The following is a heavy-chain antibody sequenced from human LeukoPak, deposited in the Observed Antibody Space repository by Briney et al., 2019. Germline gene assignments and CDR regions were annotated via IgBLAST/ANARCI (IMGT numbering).Heavy chain of an antibody. CDR1: GFTFSSYS. J-gene: IGHJ5*02. CDR3: ARVVAGIDWFDL. Sequence: GGSLRLSCSASGFTFSSYSMNWVRQAPGKGLEWVSYISSGSSSIYYADSVKGRFTISRDNAKNSLYLQLNSVRDEDTAVYYCARVVAGIDWFDLWGQGTLVTVSS. V-gene: IGHV3-48*02. D-gene: IGHD6-19*01. CDR2: ISSGSSSI.